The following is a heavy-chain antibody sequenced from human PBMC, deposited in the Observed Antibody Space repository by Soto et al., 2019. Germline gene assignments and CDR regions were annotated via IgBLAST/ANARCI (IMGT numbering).Heavy chain of an antibody. D-gene: IGHD3-16*02. J-gene: IGHJ3*02. V-gene: IGHV3-30*18. Sequence: QVQLVESGGGVVQPGRSLRLSCAASGFTFSSYGMHWVRQAPGKGLEWVAVISYDGSNKYYADSVKGRFTISRDNSKNTLYLQMNSLRAEDTAVYYCAKELSLYDDAFDIWGQGTMVTVSS. CDR1: GFTFSSYG. CDR3: AKELSLYDDAFDI. CDR2: ISYDGSNK.